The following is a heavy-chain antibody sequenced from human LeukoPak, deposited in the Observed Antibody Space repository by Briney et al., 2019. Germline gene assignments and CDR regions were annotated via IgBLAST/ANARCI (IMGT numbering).Heavy chain of an antibody. D-gene: IGHD3-22*01. J-gene: IGHJ5*02. CDR3: ARRHYYDSSGYRT. V-gene: IGHV4-34*01. CDR1: GGSFSGYY. CDR2: INHSGST. Sequence: SETLSLTCAVYGGSFSGYYWSWIRQPPGKGLEWIGEINHSGSTNYNPSLKSRVTISVDTSKNQFSLKLSSVTAADTAVYYCARRHYYDSSGYRTWGQGPRVTVPS.